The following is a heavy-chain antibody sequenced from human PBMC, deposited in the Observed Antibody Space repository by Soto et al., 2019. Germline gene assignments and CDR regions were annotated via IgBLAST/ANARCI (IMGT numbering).Heavy chain of an antibody. D-gene: IGHD5-12*01. V-gene: IGHV1-18*01. CDR2: ISAYNGNT. J-gene: IGHJ4*02. Sequence: AASVKVSCKASGYTFTSYGISWVRQAPGQGLEWMGWISAYNGNTNYAQKLQGRVTMTTDTSTSTAYMELRSLRSDDTAVYYCARVLAPERWLQTKPFDYWGQGTLVTVSS. CDR3: ARVLAPERWLQTKPFDY. CDR1: GYTFTSYG.